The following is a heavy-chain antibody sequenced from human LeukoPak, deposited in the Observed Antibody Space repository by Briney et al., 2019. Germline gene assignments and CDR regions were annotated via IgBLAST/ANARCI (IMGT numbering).Heavy chain of an antibody. V-gene: IGHV4-34*01. CDR1: GGSFSGYC. Sequence: TSETLSLTCAVYGGSFSGYCWSWIRQPPGKGLEWIGEINHSGSTNYNPSLRSRVTISVDTSKNQFSLKLSSVTAADTAVYYCARGCFPRRRGPWSGCLYALDIWGQGTMVTVSS. D-gene: IGHD3-10*02. CDR3: ARGCFPRRRGPWSGCLYALDI. CDR2: INHSGST. J-gene: IGHJ3*02.